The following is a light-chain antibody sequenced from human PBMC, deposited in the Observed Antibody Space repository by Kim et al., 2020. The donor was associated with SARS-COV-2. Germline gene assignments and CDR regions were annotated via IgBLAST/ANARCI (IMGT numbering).Light chain of an antibody. CDR3: QQYGSSFT. CDR2: AAS. V-gene: IGKV3-20*01. Sequence: EVVLTQSPGTLSLSPGERATLSCRASQSIGNNYLAWYQQKPGQAPRLLIYAASSRAPGIPDRFSGRGSGTDFTLTISRLEPEDFAVYYCQQYGSSFTFGQGTKLEI. CDR1: QSIGNNY. J-gene: IGKJ2*01.